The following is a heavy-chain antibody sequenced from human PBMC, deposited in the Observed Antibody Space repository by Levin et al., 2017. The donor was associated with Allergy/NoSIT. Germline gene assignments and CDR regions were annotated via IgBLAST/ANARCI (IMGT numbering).Heavy chain of an antibody. CDR2: ISWDGGST. CDR3: AKDGQVDTAMVTVGHFDY. CDR1: GFTFDDYT. D-gene: IGHD5-18*01. Sequence: GGSLRLSCAASGFTFDDYTMHWVRQAPGKGLEWVSLISWDGGSTYYADSVKGRFTISRDNSKNSLYLQMNSLRTEDTALYYCAKDGQVDTAMVTVGHFDYWGQGTLVTVSS. V-gene: IGHV3-43*01. J-gene: IGHJ4*02.